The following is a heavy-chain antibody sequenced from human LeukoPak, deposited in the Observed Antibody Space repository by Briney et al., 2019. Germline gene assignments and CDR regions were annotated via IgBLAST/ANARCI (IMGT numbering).Heavy chain of an antibody. CDR2: ISWNSGSI. J-gene: IGHJ4*02. D-gene: IGHD1-26*01. CDR3: VTEVSGSFPT. CDR1: GFTFDDYA. Sequence: GRSLRLSCAASGFTFDDYAMHWVRHAPGKGLEWVSGISWNSGSIGYADSVKGRFTISRDNAKNSLYLQMNSLKSEDTAVYYCVTEVSGSFPTWGQGTLVTVSS. V-gene: IGHV3-9*01.